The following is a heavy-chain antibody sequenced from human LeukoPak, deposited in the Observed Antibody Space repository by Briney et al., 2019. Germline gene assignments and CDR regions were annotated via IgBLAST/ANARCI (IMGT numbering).Heavy chain of an antibody. CDR2: IRYDGSNK. J-gene: IGHJ4*02. CDR1: GFTFSSYG. CDR3: ARSSIAARRRYNDY. D-gene: IGHD6-6*01. Sequence: PGGSLRLSCAASGFTFSSYGMHWVRQAPGKGLEWVAFIRYDGSNKYYADSVKGRFTISRDNSKNTLYLQMNSLRAEDTAVYYCARSSIAARRRYNDYWGQGTLVTVSS. V-gene: IGHV3-30*02.